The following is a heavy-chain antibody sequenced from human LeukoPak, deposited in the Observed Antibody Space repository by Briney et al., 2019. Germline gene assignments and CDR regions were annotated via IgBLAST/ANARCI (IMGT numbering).Heavy chain of an antibody. J-gene: IGHJ4*02. CDR2: IYYSGST. V-gene: IGHV4-39*07. Sequence: PSETLSLTCTVSGGSISSSSYYWGWIRQPPGKGLEWIGSIYYSGSTYYNPSLKSRVTISVDTSKNQFSLKLSSVTAADTAVYYCATYYDILTGYYRRESSSFDYWGQGTLVTVSS. CDR1: GGSISSSSYY. CDR3: ATYYDILTGYYRRESSSFDY. D-gene: IGHD3-9*01.